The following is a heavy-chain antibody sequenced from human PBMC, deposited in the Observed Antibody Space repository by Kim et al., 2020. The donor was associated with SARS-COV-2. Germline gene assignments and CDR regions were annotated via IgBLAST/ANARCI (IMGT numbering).Heavy chain of an antibody. CDR2: ISYDGSNK. D-gene: IGHD2-2*01. V-gene: IGHV3-30*18. J-gene: IGHJ6*02. CDR3: AKDGEGYCSSTSWRVCYYGMDV. Sequence: GGSLRLSCAASGFTFSSYGMHWVRQAPGKGLEWVAVISYDGSNKYYADSVKGRFTISRDNSKNTLYLQMNSLRAEYTAVYYCAKDGEGYCSSTSWRVCYYGMDVWGQGTTVTVSS. CDR1: GFTFSSYG.